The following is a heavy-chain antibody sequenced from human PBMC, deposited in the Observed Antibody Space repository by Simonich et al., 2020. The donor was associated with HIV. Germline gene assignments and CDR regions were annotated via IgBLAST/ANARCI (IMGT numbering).Heavy chain of an antibody. V-gene: IGHV4-59*01. J-gene: IGHJ4*02. CDR1: GGSISSFY. CDR3: ARGFGTWELFDY. D-gene: IGHD1-26*01. Sequence: QETGPGLVKPSETLSLTCTVSGGSISSFYWSWNRQPPGKGLEWIGYIYYSGSTNHNPSLKSRVTISVDTSKNQFSLQLRSVTAADTAVYYCARGFGTWELFDYGGQGTLVTVSS. CDR2: IYYSGST.